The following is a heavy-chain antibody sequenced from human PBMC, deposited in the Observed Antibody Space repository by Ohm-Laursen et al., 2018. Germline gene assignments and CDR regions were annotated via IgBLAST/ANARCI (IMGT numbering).Heavy chain of an antibody. CDR3: AKGHPILIPFGGARMDV. V-gene: IGHV3-23*01. D-gene: IGHD3-16*01. Sequence: SLRLSCAASGFTFNNYAMSWVRQAPGKGLEWVSAVSDSGDSTYYADSVKGRFTISRDNSKNTLYLQMNSLRAEDTAVYYCAKGHPILIPFGGARMDVWGQGTTVTVSS. CDR2: VSDSGDST. CDR1: GFTFNNYA. J-gene: IGHJ6*02.